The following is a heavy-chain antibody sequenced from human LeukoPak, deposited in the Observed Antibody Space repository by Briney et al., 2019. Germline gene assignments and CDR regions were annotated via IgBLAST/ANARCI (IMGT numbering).Heavy chain of an antibody. CDR3: ARRAPPAYGSGSYYYNWFDP. CDR2: INHSGST. CDR1: GGSFSGYY. D-gene: IGHD3-10*01. Sequence: SETLSLTCAVYGGSFSGYYWSWIRQPPGEGLEWIGEINHSGSTNYNPSLKSRVTISVDTSKNQFSLKLSSVTAADTAVYYCARRAPPAYGSGSYYYNWFDPRGQGTLVTVSS. V-gene: IGHV4-34*01. J-gene: IGHJ5*02.